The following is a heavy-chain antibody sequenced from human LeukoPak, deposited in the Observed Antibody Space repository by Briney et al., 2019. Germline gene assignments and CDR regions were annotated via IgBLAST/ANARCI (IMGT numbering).Heavy chain of an antibody. V-gene: IGHV3-7*03. J-gene: IGHJ3*02. CDR3: ARGLVGYYDILTYDAFDI. D-gene: IGHD3-9*01. CDR2: IKQDGSEK. CDR1: GFTFSSYW. Sequence: PGGSLRLSCAASGFTFSSYWMSWVRQAPGKGLEWVANIKQDGSEKYYVDSVKGRFTICRDNAKNSLYLQMNSLRAEDTAVYYCARGLVGYYDILTYDAFDIWGQGTMVTVSS.